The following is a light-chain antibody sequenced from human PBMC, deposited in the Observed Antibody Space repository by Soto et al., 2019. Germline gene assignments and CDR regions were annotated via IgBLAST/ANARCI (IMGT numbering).Light chain of an antibody. CDR3: QKYNTWPIT. J-gene: IGKJ5*01. CDR1: QSISSY. Sequence: DIQLTQSPSYLFASVGARVTRTTRASQSISSYLNWYQQKPGKAPKLLIYAASSLQSGVPSRFSGSGSGTDFTLTISSLQPEEFAVYYCQKYNTWPITVGQGKRLEIK. V-gene: IGKV1-39*02. CDR2: AAS.